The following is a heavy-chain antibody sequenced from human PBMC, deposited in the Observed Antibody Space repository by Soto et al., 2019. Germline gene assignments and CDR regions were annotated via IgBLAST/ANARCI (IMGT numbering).Heavy chain of an antibody. CDR3: AHSRSNYSDSGTYYTFPPYYFDY. CDR1: GYTLSSYG. J-gene: IGHJ4*02. CDR2: ISAYNGNT. Sequence: ASVKVSCKASGYTLSSYGISWVRQAPGQGLEWMGWISAYNGNTNYAQKLQGRVTMTTDTSTSTAYMELRSLRSDDTATYYCAHSRSNYSDSGTYYTFPPYYFDYWGQGTLVTVSS. V-gene: IGHV1-18*01. D-gene: IGHD3-10*01.